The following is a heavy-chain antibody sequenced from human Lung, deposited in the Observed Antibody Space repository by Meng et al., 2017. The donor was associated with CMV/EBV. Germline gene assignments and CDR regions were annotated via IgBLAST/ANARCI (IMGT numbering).Heavy chain of an antibody. CDR2: INPNSGDT. CDR3: ARGPIIMIEVAPYGMDV. J-gene: IGHJ6*02. Sequence: ASVKVSCKASGYTFSGYYMHWVRQAPGQGLEWMGWINPNSGDTNYPQKFQGRVTMTMDTSISTAHMELSRLRSDDTAMYYCARGPIIMIEVAPYGMDVWGQGTTVTGSS. V-gene: IGHV1-2*02. D-gene: IGHD3-22*01. CDR1: GYTFSGYY.